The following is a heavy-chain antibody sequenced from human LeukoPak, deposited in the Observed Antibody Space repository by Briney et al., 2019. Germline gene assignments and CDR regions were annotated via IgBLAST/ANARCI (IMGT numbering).Heavy chain of an antibody. V-gene: IGHV3-23*01. CDR2: ISGSGGST. Sequence: PGGSLRLSCAASGFTFSSYAMSWVRQAPGKGLEWVSAISGSGGSTYYVDSVKGRFTISRDNSKNTLYLQMNSLRAEDTAVYYCAKVGEYYYGSAAYAGVDYWGQGTLVTVSS. CDR3: AKVGEYYYGSAAYAGVDY. D-gene: IGHD3-10*01. J-gene: IGHJ4*02. CDR1: GFTFSSYA.